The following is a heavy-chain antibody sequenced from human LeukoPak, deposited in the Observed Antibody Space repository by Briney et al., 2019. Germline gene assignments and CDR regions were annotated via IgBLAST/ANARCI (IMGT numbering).Heavy chain of an antibody. CDR1: GGSFSGYY. V-gene: IGHV4-34*01. Sequence: SETLSLTCAVYGGSFSGYYWSWIRQPPGKGLEWIGEINHSGSTNYNPSLKSRVTISVDTSKNQFSLKLSSVTAADTAVYYCARGGNMVRGVMGYFDCWGQGTLVTVSS. J-gene: IGHJ4*02. D-gene: IGHD3-10*01. CDR2: INHSGST. CDR3: ARGGNMVRGVMGYFDC.